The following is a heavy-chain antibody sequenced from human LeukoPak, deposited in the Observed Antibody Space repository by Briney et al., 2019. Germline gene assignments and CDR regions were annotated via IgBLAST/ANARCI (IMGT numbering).Heavy chain of an antibody. CDR1: GYNFTSYW. CDR3: ARGVGATGPFDY. CDR2: NYPGDSDT. Sequence: GASLEISCKGAGYNFTSYWIGWVRPMPGKGVEWRGINYPGDSDTRYSPSFQGQVTISADKSITTAYLQWSSLKASDTAMYYCARGVGATGPFDYWGQGTLVTVSS. V-gene: IGHV5-51*01. D-gene: IGHD1-26*01. J-gene: IGHJ4*02.